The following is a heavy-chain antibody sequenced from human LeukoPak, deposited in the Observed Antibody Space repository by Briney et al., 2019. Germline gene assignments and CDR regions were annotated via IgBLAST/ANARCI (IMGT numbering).Heavy chain of an antibody. CDR3: AAGTAADY. J-gene: IGHJ4*02. CDR2: ISSSSSYT. Sequence: GVSLRLSCVVSGIPFSDFYMIWIRQAPGKGLEWISYISSSSSYTDYAESVKGRFTISRDNAKSALYLQMNDLRVEDTAVYYCAAGTAADYWGQGTLVIVSS. D-gene: IGHD6-13*01. CDR1: GIPFSDFY. V-gene: IGHV3-11*03.